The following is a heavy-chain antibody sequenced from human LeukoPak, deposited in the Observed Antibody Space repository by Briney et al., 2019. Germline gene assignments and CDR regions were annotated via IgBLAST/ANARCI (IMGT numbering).Heavy chain of an antibody. CDR2: ISYDGSNK. CDR1: GFTFSNYA. J-gene: IGHJ4*02. V-gene: IGHV3-30*04. D-gene: IGHD3-10*01. CDR3: AKDRGSLSIDY. Sequence: GGSLRLSCAASGFTFSNYAMHWVRQAPGKGLEWVAVISYDGSNKYYADSVKGRFTISRDNAKNSLYLQMNSLRAEDTAVYYCAKDRGSLSIDYWGQGTLVTVTS.